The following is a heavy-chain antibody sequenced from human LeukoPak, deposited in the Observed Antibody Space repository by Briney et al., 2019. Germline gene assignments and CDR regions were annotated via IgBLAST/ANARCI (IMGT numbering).Heavy chain of an antibody. D-gene: IGHD4-17*01. J-gene: IGHJ5*02. V-gene: IGHV1-18*01. CDR2: ITPHSGNT. CDR3: AKAGGGAYNDYERRFDP. CDR1: GYTFTNYG. Sequence: ASVKVSCKASGYTFTNYGISWVRQAPGQGLEWMGWITPHSGNTHYARKFQDRVSMTTDTSTSTAYMELRSLRSDDTAVYYCAKAGGGAYNDYERRFDPGGKGTLVTVSS.